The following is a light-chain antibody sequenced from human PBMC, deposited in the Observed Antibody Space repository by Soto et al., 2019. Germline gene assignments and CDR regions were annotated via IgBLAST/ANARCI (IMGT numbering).Light chain of an antibody. J-gene: IGLJ2*01. CDR3: AAWDDSRIGRV. Sequence: QSVLTQPPSASGTPGQRVTISCSGSSSSIGSNYVYWYQQLPGTAPKLLIYRNEQRPSGVPDRFSGSKSGTSASLAISGLQSEDEADYYCAAWDDSRIGRVFGGGTKVTVL. CDR2: RNE. V-gene: IGLV1-47*01. CDR1: SSSIGSNY.